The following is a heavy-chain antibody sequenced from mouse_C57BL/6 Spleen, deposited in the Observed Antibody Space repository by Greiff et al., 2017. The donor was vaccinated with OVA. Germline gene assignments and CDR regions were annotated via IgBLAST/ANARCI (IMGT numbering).Heavy chain of an antibody. CDR1: GFPFSDYY. CDR3: ARDGYDWYFDV. J-gene: IGHJ1*03. D-gene: IGHD2-2*01. CDR2: IIFDGISP. Sequence: EVMLVESEGGLVQPGSSMKLSCPPPGFPFSDYYMAWFRQVPEKGLEWVANIIFDGISPYYLDSLKSRFIISRDNAKNILYLQMSSLKSEDTATYYCARDGYDWYFDVWGTGTTVTVSS. V-gene: IGHV5-16*01.